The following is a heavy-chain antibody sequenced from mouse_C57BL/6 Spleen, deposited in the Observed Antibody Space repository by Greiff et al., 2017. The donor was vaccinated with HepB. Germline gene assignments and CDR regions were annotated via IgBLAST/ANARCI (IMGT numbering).Heavy chain of an antibody. V-gene: IGHV1-81*01. CDR2: IYPRSGNN. D-gene: IGHD1-1*01. CDR3: ARGDYGSSRDY. CDR1: GYTFTSYG. J-gene: IGHJ2*01. Sequence: QVQLQQSGAELARPGASVKLSCKASGYTFTSYGISWVKQRTGQGLEWIGEIYPRSGNNYYNEKFKGKATLTADKSSSTAYMELRSLTSEDSAVYFCARGDYGSSRDYWGQGTTLTVSS.